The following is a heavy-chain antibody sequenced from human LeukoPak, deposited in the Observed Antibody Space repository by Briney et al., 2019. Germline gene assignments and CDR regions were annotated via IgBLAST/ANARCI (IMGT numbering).Heavy chain of an antibody. CDR3: AKTSGYPPQDYYMDV. D-gene: IGHD3-22*01. J-gene: IGHJ6*03. CDR1: GFTFSSYG. Sequence: PGGSLRLSCAASGFTFSSYGMHWVRQAPGKGLEWVAVIWYDGSNKYYADSVKGRFTISRDNSKNTLYLQMNSLRAEDTAAYYCAKTSGYPPQDYYMDVWGKGTTVTVSS. CDR2: IWYDGSNK. V-gene: IGHV3-33*06.